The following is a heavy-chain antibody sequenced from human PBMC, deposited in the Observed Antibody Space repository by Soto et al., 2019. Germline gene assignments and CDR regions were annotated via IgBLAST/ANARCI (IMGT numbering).Heavy chain of an antibody. V-gene: IGHV4-31*03. J-gene: IGHJ5*02. D-gene: IGHD2-21*01. CDR3: ARLRIATNNYKWFDP. Sequence: SETLSLTCSVSGAALNSGNYYWSWILHVPGKGLEWIGHIYVTVAVDYNPSLRDRITISQDTSERQFSLKLRLVTAADTAVYYCARLRIATNNYKWFDPWGQGTMVTLSS. CDR2: IYVTVAV. CDR1: GAALNSGNYY.